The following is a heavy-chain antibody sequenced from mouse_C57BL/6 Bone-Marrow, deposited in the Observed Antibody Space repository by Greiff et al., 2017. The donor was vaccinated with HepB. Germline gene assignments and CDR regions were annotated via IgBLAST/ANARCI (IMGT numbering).Heavy chain of an antibody. D-gene: IGHD2-4*01. CDR1: GYTFTSYW. Sequence: QVQLQQSGAELAKPGASVKLSCKASGYTFTSYWMHWVKQRPGQGLEWIGYINPSSGYTKYNQKFKDKATLTADKSSSTAYMQLSSLTYEDSAVYYCERGEDDYGPVKAYWGQGALVTVSA. CDR2: INPSSGYT. J-gene: IGHJ3*01. V-gene: IGHV1-7*01. CDR3: ERGEDDYGPVKAY.